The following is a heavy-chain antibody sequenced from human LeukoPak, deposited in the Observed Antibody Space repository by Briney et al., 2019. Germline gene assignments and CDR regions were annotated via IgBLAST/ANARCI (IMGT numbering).Heavy chain of an antibody. D-gene: IGHD3-22*01. J-gene: IGHJ5*02. CDR1: GGSISSSSYY. CDR2: IYYSGST. V-gene: IGHV4-39*07. Sequence: TSETLSLTCTVSGGSISSSSYYWGWIRQPPGKGLEWIGSIYYSGSTYYNPSLKSRVTISVDTSKNQFSLRLNSVTAADTAVYYCAGEQNYDSSGYYWENCFGPWGQGTLVTVSS. CDR3: AGEQNYDSSGYYWENCFGP.